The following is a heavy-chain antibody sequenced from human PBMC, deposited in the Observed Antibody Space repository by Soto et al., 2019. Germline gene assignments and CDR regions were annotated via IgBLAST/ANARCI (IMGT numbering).Heavy chain of an antibody. Sequence: SDTLSLTCTVSGGSIISYYWSWIRQPPGKGLEWIGYIYYSGSTNYNPSLKSRVTISVDTSKNQFSLKLSSVTAADTAVYYCARDGSYGTEFDYWGQGTLVTVSS. D-gene: IGHD5-18*01. V-gene: IGHV4-59*01. CDR3: ARDGSYGTEFDY. CDR1: GGSIISYY. CDR2: IYYSGST. J-gene: IGHJ4*02.